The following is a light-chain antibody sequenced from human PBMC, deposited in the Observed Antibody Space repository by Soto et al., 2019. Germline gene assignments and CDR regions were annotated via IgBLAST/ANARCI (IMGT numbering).Light chain of an antibody. CDR1: SSDVGGYNF. CDR2: DVS. CDR3: CSYAGSYTWV. J-gene: IGLJ3*02. Sequence: QSALTQPRSVSGSPGQSVTISCTGNSSDVGGYNFVSWYQHHPGKAPKLMIYDVSKRPSGVPDRFSGSKSGNTASLTISGLQAEDEADYSCCSYAGSYTWVFGGGTKLTVL. V-gene: IGLV2-11*01.